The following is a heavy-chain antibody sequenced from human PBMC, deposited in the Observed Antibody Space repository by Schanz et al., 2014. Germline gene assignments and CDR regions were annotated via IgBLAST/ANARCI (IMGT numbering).Heavy chain of an antibody. CDR1: GFTFSTYA. V-gene: IGHV3-23*04. CDR3: AKAGSGWSTAGYYY. D-gene: IGHD6-19*01. CDR2: ISAGGTNT. Sequence: EVQLVESGGGLVQPGGSLRLSCAASGFTFSTYAMTWVRQAPGKGLEWVSSISAGGTNTYYADSVKGRFTLSRDNSKNTLYLQMNSLIVEDTAVYYCAKAGSGWSTAGYYYWGQGTLVAVSS. J-gene: IGHJ4*02.